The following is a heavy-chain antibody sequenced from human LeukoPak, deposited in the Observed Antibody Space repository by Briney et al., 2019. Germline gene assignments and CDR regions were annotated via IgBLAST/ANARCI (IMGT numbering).Heavy chain of an antibody. D-gene: IGHD6-19*01. CDR1: GFTFSGSW. J-gene: IGHJ4*02. CDR3: ATGWYRLDY. V-gene: IGHV3-7*05. Sequence: GGSLRLSCAASGFTFSGSWMSWVRQAPGKGLEWVANIQQEGSEKYYVDSVKGRFSISRDNAKNSLYLQMSSLRAEDTAVYYCATGWYRLDYWGQGTLVTVSS. CDR2: IQQEGSEK.